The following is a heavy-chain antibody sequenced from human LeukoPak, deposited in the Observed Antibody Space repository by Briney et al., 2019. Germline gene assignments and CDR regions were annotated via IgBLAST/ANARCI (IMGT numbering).Heavy chain of an antibody. J-gene: IGHJ4*02. D-gene: IGHD3-22*01. CDR2: INPNSGGT. CDR1: GYTFTGYY. Sequence: ASVKVSCKASGYTFTGYYMHWVRQGPGQGLEWMGWINPNSGGTNYAQKFQGRVTMTRDTSTSTVYMELSSLRSEDTAVYYCARDRDLHYYDSSGEFDYWGQGTLVTVS. V-gene: IGHV1-2*02. CDR3: ARDRDLHYYDSSGEFDY.